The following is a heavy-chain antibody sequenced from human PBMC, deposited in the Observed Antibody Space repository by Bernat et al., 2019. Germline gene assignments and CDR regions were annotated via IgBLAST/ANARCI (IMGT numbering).Heavy chain of an antibody. J-gene: IGHJ6*03. Sequence: EVQLVESGGGLVQPGGSLRLSCAASGFTFSSYAISWVRQAPGKGLEWVSAISGSGGSTYYADSVKGRFTISRDNSKNTLYLQMNSLRAEDTAVYYCAKAGNYDFWSGSPVYYYYMDVWGKGTTVTVSS. D-gene: IGHD3-3*01. CDR3: AKAGNYDFWSGSPVYYYYMDV. V-gene: IGHV3-23*04. CDR2: ISGSGGST. CDR1: GFTFSSYA.